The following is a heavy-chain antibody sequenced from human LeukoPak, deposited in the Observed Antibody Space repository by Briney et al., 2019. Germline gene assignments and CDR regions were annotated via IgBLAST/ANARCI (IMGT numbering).Heavy chain of an antibody. D-gene: IGHD3-22*01. Sequence: KTSETLSLTCAVYGGSFSGYYWSWIRQPPGKGLEWIGEINHSGSTNYNPSLKSRVTISVDTSKNQFSLKLSSVTAADTAVYYCARDLYYYDSSGYPDYWGQGTLVTVSS. CDR1: GGSFSGYY. J-gene: IGHJ4*02. CDR2: INHSGST. V-gene: IGHV4-34*01. CDR3: ARDLYYYDSSGYPDY.